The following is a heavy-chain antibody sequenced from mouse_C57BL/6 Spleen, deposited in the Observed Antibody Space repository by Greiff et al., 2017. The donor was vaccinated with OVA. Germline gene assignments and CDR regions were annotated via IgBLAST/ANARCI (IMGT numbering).Heavy chain of an antibody. CDR1: GYTFTSYW. V-gene: IGHV1-55*01. CDR2: IYPGSGST. J-gene: IGHJ1*03. Sequence: VQLQQPGAELVKPGASVKMSCKASGYTFTSYWITWVKQRPGQGLEWIGDIYPGSGSTNYNEKFKSKATLTVDTSSSTAYMQLSSLTSEDSAVYYCARGDYYGSNWYFDVWGTGTTVTVSS. D-gene: IGHD1-1*01. CDR3: ARGDYYGSNWYFDV.